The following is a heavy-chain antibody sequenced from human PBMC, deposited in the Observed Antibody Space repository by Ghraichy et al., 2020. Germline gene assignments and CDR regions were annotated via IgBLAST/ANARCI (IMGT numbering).Heavy chain of an antibody. CDR1: GDSISSYY. CDR3: AGQRQTAARPNDY. J-gene: IGHJ4*02. D-gene: IGHD6-6*01. CDR2: ISYIGSH. V-gene: IGHV4-59*08. Sequence: SETLSLTCTVSGDSISSYYWSWIRQSPGKGLEWIGYISYIGSHKHNPYFESRLAISIDTSNNQFSLRLSSVTAADPAVYYCAGQRQTAARPNDYWGQGTRVTVSS.